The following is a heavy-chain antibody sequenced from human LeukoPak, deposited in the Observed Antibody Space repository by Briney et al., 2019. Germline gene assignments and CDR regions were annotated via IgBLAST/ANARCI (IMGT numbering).Heavy chain of an antibody. D-gene: IGHD1-26*01. J-gene: IGHJ4*02. CDR1: GDSMSRYH. Sequence: SETLSLTCTLSGDSMSRYHWNWIRQPPGKGLEWIGYMSYSGSTNYNPSLNSRVTISLDKSKNQVSLTLRSVTAADTATYYCASLTGGVGARRFDYWGQGTLVTVSS. CDR3: ASLTGGVGARRFDY. V-gene: IGHV4-59*08. CDR2: MSYSGST.